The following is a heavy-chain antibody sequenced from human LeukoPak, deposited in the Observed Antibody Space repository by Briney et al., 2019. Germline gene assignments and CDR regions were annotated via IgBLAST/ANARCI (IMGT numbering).Heavy chain of an antibody. D-gene: IGHD3-22*01. CDR3: ANPPRPYRFDSSGYSRAYYYYGRDV. CDR1: GFTFSSYA. Sequence: GESLRLSCAASGFTFSSYAMTWVRQAPGKGLEWVSILSASGSNTYYADSVKGRFTVSRDNSKNTLYLQMNSLRAEDTAVYFCANPPRPYRFDSSGYSRAYYYYGRDVWGRGTTVSVS. J-gene: IGHJ6*02. V-gene: IGHV3-23*01. CDR2: LSASGSNT.